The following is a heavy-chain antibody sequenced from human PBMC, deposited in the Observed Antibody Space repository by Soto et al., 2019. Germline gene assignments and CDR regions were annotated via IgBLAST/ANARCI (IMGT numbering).Heavy chain of an antibody. CDR2: ISYDGSNK. CDR3: ASGRDHGGKGLDYFDY. Sequence: QVQLVESGGGVVQPGRSLILSCAASGFTFSSYAMHWVRQAPGKGLEWVAVISYDGSNKYYVDSVKGRFTISRDNSKNTLYLQMNSLRAEDTAVYYCASGRDHGGKGLDYFDYWGQGTLVSVSS. D-gene: IGHD4-17*01. J-gene: IGHJ4*02. CDR1: GFTFSSYA. V-gene: IGHV3-30-3*01.